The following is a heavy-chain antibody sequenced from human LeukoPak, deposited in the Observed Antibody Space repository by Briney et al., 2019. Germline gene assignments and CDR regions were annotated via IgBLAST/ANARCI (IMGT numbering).Heavy chain of an antibody. D-gene: IGHD3-3*01. Sequence: PSKTLSLTCTVSGGSISSGGYYWSWIRQHPGKGLEWIGYIYYSGSTYYNPSLKSRVTISVDTSKNQFSLKLSSVTAADTAVYYCARGTTIFGVVIASLSGMDVWGQGTTVTVSS. CDR3: ARGTTIFGVVIASLSGMDV. J-gene: IGHJ6*02. CDR1: GGSISSGGYY. CDR2: IYYSGST. V-gene: IGHV4-31*03.